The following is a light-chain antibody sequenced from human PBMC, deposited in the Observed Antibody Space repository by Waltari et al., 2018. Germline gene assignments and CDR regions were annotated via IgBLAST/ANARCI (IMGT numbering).Light chain of an antibody. CDR1: QSISSY. CDR3: QQSYSTPVT. J-gene: IGKJ1*01. CDR2: AAS. Sequence: DIQMTQSPSSLSASVGDRVTITCRAIQSISSYLNWYQQKPGKAPKLLIYAASSLPSGVPSRFSGSGSGTDFTLTISSLQPEDFATYYCQQSYSTPVTFGQGTKVEIK. V-gene: IGKV1-39*01.